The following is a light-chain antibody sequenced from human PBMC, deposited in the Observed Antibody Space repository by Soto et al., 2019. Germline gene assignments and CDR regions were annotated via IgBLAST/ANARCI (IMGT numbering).Light chain of an antibody. CDR3: QQYSTYTPRT. CDR1: QSISSW. J-gene: IGKJ1*01. V-gene: IGKV1-5*01. Sequence: DIPMTQSPSTLSASVGDRVTITCRASQSISSWLAWYQQKPGKAPKLLIYDASSLESGVPSRFSGSGSGTEFTFTISSLQPDDFATYYCQQYSTYTPRTFGQGTKVEIK. CDR2: DAS.